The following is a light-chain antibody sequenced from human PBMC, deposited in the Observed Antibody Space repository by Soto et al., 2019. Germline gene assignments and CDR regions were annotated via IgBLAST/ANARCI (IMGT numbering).Light chain of an antibody. V-gene: IGKV4-1*01. J-gene: IGKJ1*01. CDR2: WAS. CDR3: QQYYSSPT. CDR1: QSVLYNSNTKNF. Sequence: DIVMTQSPDSLAVSLGERATINCKSSQSVLYNSNTKNFLAWYQQKPGQPPKLLIYWASTRESGVPDRFSGSGSGTDFTLTISSLQAEDVAVYYCQQYYSSPTFGQGTKVEIK.